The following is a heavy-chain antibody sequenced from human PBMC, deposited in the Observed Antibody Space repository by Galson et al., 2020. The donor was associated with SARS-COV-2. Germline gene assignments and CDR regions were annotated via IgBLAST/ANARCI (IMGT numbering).Heavy chain of an antibody. CDR3: ARCPTSSVVQSHFDY. CDR2: IDWDDDI. J-gene: IGHJ4*02. CDR1: GFSLRTSGMR. V-gene: IGHV2-70*04. Sequence: SGPTLVKPTQTLILTCTFSGFSLRTSGMRVSWIRQPPGKALAWLARIDWDDDIFYNTSLRTRLTISKDTSKNQVVLTMTNVDPVDTATYYCARCPTSSVVQSHFDYWGQGILVTVSS. D-gene: IGHD2-15*01.